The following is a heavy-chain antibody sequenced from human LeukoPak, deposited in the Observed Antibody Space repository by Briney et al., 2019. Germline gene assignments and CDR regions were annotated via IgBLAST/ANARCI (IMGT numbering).Heavy chain of an antibody. J-gene: IGHJ4*02. CDR3: AKDSAKKYDDY. CDR1: GFTFSSYA. V-gene: IGHV3-23*01. Sequence: GGSLRLSCAASGFTFSSYAMSWVRQAPGKGLEWVSTISDSGSGGNTYYADSVKGRFTISRDNSKNTLYLQMNSLRAEDTAVYYCAKDSAKKYDDYWGQGTLVTVSS. D-gene: IGHD2/OR15-2a*01. CDR2: ISDSGSGGNT.